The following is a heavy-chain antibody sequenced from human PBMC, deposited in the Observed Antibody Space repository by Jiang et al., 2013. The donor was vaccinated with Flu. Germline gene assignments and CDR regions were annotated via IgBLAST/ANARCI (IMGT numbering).Heavy chain of an antibody. CDR2: IDSDGSST. V-gene: IGHV3-74*01. D-gene: IGHD3-10*01. Sequence: VQLVESGGGLVQPGGSLRLSCAASGFTFNSYWMHWVRQAPGKGLVWVSRIDSDGSSTTYADSVKGRFTISRDNAKNTLYPQMNSLRAEDTAVYYCARRAPYYYGERAFDIWGQGTMVTVSS. J-gene: IGHJ3*02. CDR3: ARRAPYYYGERAFDI. CDR1: GFTFNSYW.